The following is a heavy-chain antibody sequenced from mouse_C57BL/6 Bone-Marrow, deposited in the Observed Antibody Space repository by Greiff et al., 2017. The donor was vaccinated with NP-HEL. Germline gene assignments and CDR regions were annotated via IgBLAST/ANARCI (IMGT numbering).Heavy chain of an antibody. Sequence: QVQLQQSGAELVRPGTSVKVSCKASGYAFTNYLIEWVKQRPGQGLEWIGVINPGSGGTNYNEKFKGKATLTADKSSSTAYMQLSSLTSEDSAVYFCAREEGRNDYFDYWGQGTTLTVSS. CDR2: INPGSGGT. J-gene: IGHJ2*01. CDR3: AREEGRNDYFDY. V-gene: IGHV1-54*01. CDR1: GYAFTNYL. D-gene: IGHD6-1*01.